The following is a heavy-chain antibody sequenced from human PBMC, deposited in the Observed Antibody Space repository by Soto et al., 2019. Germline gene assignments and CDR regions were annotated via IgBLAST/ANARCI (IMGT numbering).Heavy chain of an antibody. CDR3: ARGYYDSTTENY. D-gene: IGHD3-22*01. CDR1: GLTFSSFW. CDR2: IGQDGSEK. Sequence: AGGSLRLSCAASGLTFSSFWMTWVRQPPGGGLEWVAHIGQDGSEKYYEDSVKGRFTISRDNAKNSLYLQMNSLRGEDTATYYCARGYYDSTTENYWGLGTLVTVS. V-gene: IGHV3-7*01. J-gene: IGHJ4*02.